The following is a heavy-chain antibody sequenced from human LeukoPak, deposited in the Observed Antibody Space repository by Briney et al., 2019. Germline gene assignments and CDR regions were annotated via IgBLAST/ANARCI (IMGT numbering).Heavy chain of an antibody. V-gene: IGHV4-4*07. CDR1: GDFIRSYW. CDR2: IYATGST. CDR3: ARQGYTASYYFLDF. D-gene: IGHD1-26*01. J-gene: IGHJ4*02. Sequence: SETLSLTCDVSGDFIRSYWWGWVRQPAGKGLEWIGRIYATGSTKFNPSLKSRLTKSMDTSTNRISLNLTSVTAADTAIYFCARQGYTASYYFLDFWSQGMLVTVSS.